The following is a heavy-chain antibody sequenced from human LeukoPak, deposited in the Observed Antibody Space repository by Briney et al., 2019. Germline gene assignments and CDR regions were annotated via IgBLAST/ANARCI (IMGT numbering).Heavy chain of an antibody. CDR2: VYHSGGGNK. Sequence: SETLSLTCAVSGGSLSTTSWWVWLRQPPGKGLEWIGEVYHSGGGNKNYNPSLKSRVTISVDTSKNQFSLKLSSVTAADTAVYYCARQTIITMIVVEMFGYFDYWGQGTLVTVSS. J-gene: IGHJ4*02. V-gene: IGHV4-4*02. CDR1: GGSLSTTSW. CDR3: ARQTIITMIVVEMFGYFDY. D-gene: IGHD3-22*01.